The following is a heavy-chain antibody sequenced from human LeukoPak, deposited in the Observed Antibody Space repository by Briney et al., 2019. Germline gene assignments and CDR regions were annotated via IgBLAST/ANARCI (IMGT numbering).Heavy chain of an antibody. CDR1: GFTINSNS. CDR3: VTYVSGSPAP. D-gene: IGHD3-10*01. CDR2: IYGGGST. J-gene: IGHJ5*02. V-gene: IGHV3-53*01. Sequence: RPGGSLRLSCAASGFTINSNSMSWVRQAPGKGLEWVSGIYGGGSTYYGDSVRGRFTISRDNSKNTLYLQMNSLRAEDTAVYYCVTYVSGSPAPWGQGTLVTVSS.